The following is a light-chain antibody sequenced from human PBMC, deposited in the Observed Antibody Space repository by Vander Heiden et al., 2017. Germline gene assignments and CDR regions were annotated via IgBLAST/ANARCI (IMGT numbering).Light chain of an antibody. CDR3: SSYTSSSTYV. J-gene: IGLJ1*01. V-gene: IGLV2-14*01. CDR2: DVS. Sequence: QSALTQPASVSGSPGQSTTISCTGTSSDVGGYNYVSWHQQHPGKAPKLMIYDVSNRPSGVSNRFSGSKSGNTASLTISGLQAEDEADYYCSSYTSSSTYVFGTGTKVTVL. CDR1: SSDVGGYNY.